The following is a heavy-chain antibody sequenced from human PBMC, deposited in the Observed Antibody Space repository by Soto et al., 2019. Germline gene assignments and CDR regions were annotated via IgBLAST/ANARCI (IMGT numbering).Heavy chain of an antibody. CDR2: ISATGST. Sequence: SETLSLTCTVSGDSVGSASYYWTWIRQPPGEGLEWIGYISATGSTNYNPSLKSRLTISVDTSKNQFSLRLSSVTAADTAVYYCARDIRGYSRAFDYWGQGTLVTVSS. CDR1: GDSVGSASYY. D-gene: IGHD5-18*01. CDR3: ARDIRGYSRAFDY. J-gene: IGHJ4*02. V-gene: IGHV4-61*01.